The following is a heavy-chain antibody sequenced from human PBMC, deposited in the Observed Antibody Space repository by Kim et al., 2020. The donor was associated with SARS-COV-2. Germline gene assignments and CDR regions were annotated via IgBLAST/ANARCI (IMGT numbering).Heavy chain of an antibody. CDR3: ARTRRIKYGSGSYYFDY. D-gene: IGHD3-10*01. Sequence: GESLKISCKGSGYSFTSYWIGWVRQMPGKGLEWMGIIYPGDSDTRYSPSFQGQVTISADKSISTAYLQWSSLKASDTAMYYCARTRRIKYGSGSYYFDYWGQGTLVTVSS. CDR1: GYSFTSYW. V-gene: IGHV5-51*01. J-gene: IGHJ4*02. CDR2: IYPGDSDT.